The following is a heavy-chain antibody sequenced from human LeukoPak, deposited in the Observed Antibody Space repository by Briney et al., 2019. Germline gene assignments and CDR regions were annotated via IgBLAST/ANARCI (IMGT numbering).Heavy chain of an antibody. J-gene: IGHJ4*02. CDR1: GGSMSSYY. Sequence: PSETLSLTCIVSGGSMSSYYWTWIRQPPGKGLEWIGYIYYNGSTNYNPSLKSRVTISVDTSKNQFSLKLNSVTAADTAVYYCAIQSRGIAVAGLDYWGQGILVTVSS. CDR3: AIQSRGIAVAGLDY. D-gene: IGHD6-19*01. V-gene: IGHV4-59*08. CDR2: IYYNGST.